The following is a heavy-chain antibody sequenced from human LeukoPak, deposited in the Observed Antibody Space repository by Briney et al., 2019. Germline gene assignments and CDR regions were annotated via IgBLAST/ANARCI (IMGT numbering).Heavy chain of an antibody. CDR2: IYYSGST. CDR1: GGSISSYY. J-gene: IGHJ6*02. D-gene: IGHD3-10*01. Sequence: SETLSLTCTVSGGSISSYYWSWIRQPPGKGLEWIGYIYYSGSTNYNPYLKSRVTISVDTSKNQFSLKLSSVTAADTAVYYCARVSPGSYGMDVWGQGTSVTVSS. V-gene: IGHV4-59*01. CDR3: ARVSPGSYGMDV.